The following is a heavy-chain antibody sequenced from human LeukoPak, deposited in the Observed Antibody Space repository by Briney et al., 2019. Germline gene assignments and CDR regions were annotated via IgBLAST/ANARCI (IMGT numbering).Heavy chain of an antibody. D-gene: IGHD5-12*01. CDR3: AREFIGYGNTDY. CDR2: IKQDGSEK. Sequence: GGSLRLSCAASGFTFSSYGMHWVRQAPGKGLEWVANIKQDGSEKYYVDSVKGRFTISRDNAKNSLYLQMNSLRAEDTAVYYCAREFIGYGNTDYWGQGTLVTVSS. J-gene: IGHJ4*02. CDR1: GFTFSSYG. V-gene: IGHV3-7*03.